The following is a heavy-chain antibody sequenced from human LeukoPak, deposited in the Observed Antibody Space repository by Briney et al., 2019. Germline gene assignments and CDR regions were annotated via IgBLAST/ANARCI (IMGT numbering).Heavy chain of an antibody. Sequence: SETLSLTCAVYGGSFSGYYWSWIRQPPGKGLEWIGEINHSGSTSYNPSLKSRVTISVDTSKNQFSLKLSSVTAADTAVYYCARGSLTYYYDSSGYFDYWGQGTLVTVSS. D-gene: IGHD3-22*01. CDR2: INHSGST. V-gene: IGHV4-34*01. CDR3: ARGSLTYYYDSSGYFDY. J-gene: IGHJ4*02. CDR1: GGSFSGYY.